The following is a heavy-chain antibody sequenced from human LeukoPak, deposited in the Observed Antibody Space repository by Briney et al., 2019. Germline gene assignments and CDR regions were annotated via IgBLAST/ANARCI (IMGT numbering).Heavy chain of an antibody. Sequence: GGSLRLSCAASGFTFSSYAMSWVHQAPGKGLEWVSAISGSGGSTYYADSVKGRFTISRDNSKNTLYLQMNSLRAEDTAVYYCARTLVVVMYYGMDVWGQGTTVTVSS. D-gene: IGHD3-22*01. CDR3: ARTLVVVMYYGMDV. V-gene: IGHV3-23*01. CDR2: ISGSGGST. J-gene: IGHJ6*02. CDR1: GFTFSSYA.